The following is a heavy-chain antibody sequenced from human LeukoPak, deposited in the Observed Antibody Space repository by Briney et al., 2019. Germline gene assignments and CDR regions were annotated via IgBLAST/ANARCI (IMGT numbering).Heavy chain of an antibody. CDR2: IYHSGST. CDR3: ARGGSGSYVVDP. J-gene: IGHJ5*02. CDR1: GGSISSTNW. D-gene: IGHD3-10*01. Sequence: PSETLSLTCAVSGGSISSTNWWSWVRQPPGKGLEWIGEIYHSGSTNYNPSLKSRVTISVDKSKNEFFLKLTSVTAADTAVYFCARGGSGSYVVDPWGQGTLVTVSS. V-gene: IGHV4-4*02.